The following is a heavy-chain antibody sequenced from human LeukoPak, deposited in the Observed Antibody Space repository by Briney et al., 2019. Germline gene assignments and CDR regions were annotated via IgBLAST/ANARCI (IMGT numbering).Heavy chain of an antibody. CDR1: GFTFSSYG. CDR3: AKFRSRWSNYYYYGMDV. D-gene: IGHD6-13*01. CDR2: ISYDGSNK. Sequence: GGSLRLSCAASGFTFSSYGMHWVRQAPGKGLEWVAVISYDGSNKYYADSVKGRFTISRDNSKNTLYLQMNSLRAEDTAVYYCAKFRSRWSNYYYYGMDVWGQGTTVTVSS. J-gene: IGHJ6*02. V-gene: IGHV3-30*18.